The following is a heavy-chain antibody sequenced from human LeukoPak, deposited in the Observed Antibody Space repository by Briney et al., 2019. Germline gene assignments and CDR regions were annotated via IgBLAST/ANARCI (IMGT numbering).Heavy chain of an antibody. CDR1: GYTFTSYG. CDR3: ARDWQFFRRGWYVGERRDY. D-gene: IGHD6-19*01. J-gene: IGHJ4*02. CDR2: INPNSGGT. V-gene: IGHV1-2*02. Sequence: ASVKVSCKASGYTFTSYGISWVRQAPGQGLEWMGWINPNSGGTNYAQKFQGRVTMTRDTSISTAYMELSRLRSDDTAVYYCARDWQFFRRGWYVGERRDYWGQGTLVTVSS.